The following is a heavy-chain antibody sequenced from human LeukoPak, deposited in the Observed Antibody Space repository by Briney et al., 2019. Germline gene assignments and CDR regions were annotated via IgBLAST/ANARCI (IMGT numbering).Heavy chain of an antibody. J-gene: IGHJ4*02. D-gene: IGHD6-6*01. Sequence: GASVKVSCKASGYTFTGYYMHWVRQAPGQGLEWMGWINPNSGGTNYAQKFQGRVTMTRDTSISTAYMELSRLRSDDTAVYYCARDGGYSSSSFDYWGQGTLVTVSS. CDR2: INPNSGGT. V-gene: IGHV1-2*02. CDR3: ARDGGYSSSSFDY. CDR1: GYTFTGYY.